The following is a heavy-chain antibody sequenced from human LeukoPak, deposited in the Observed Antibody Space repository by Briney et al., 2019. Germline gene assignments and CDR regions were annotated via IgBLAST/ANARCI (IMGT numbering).Heavy chain of an antibody. J-gene: IGHJ4*02. CDR3: AKDRSSSITAAGYFSY. Sequence: PGRSLRLSCAASGFTFSSYAMSWVRQAPGKGLEWVSAISGSGGSTYYADSVKGRFTISRDNSKNTLYLQMNSLRAEDTAVYYCAKDRSSSITAAGYFSYWGQATLVTVSS. D-gene: IGHD6-25*01. CDR2: ISGSGGST. CDR1: GFTFSSYA. V-gene: IGHV3-23*01.